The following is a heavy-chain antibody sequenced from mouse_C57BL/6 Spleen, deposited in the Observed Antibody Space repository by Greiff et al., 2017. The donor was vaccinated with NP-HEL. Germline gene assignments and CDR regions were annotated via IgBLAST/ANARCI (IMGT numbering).Heavy chain of an antibody. CDR3: ARSHYGSSYGY. CDR1: GYTFTDYN. CDR2: INPNNGGT. Sequence: VQLKESGPELVKPGASVKMSCKASGYTFTDYNMHWVKQSHGKSLEWIGYINPNNGGTSYNQKFKGKATLTVNKSSSTAYMELRSLTSEDSAVYYCARSHYGSSYGYWGQGTTLTVSS. D-gene: IGHD1-1*01. V-gene: IGHV1-22*01. J-gene: IGHJ2*01.